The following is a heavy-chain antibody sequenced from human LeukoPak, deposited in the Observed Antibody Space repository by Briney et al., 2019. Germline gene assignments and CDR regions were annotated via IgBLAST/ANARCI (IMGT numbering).Heavy chain of an antibody. CDR1: GGSISSYY. CDR2: IYYSGST. V-gene: IGHV4-59*01. CDR3: ARGASGSYREYYFDY. J-gene: IGHJ4*02. D-gene: IGHD1-26*01. Sequence: SETLSLTCTVSGGSISSYYWSWIRQPPGKGLEWIGYIYYSGSTNYNPSLKSRVTISVDTSKNQFSLKLSSVTAADTAVYYCARGASGSYREYYFDYWGQGTLVTVSS.